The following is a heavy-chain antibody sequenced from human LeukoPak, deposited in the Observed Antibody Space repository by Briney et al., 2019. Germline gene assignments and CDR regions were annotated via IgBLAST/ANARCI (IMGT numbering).Heavy chain of an antibody. V-gene: IGHV3-23*01. CDR2: IGADGRGR. D-gene: IGHD1-26*01. CDR3: ARRVGGTPEY. CDR1: GFTFNIYA. J-gene: IGHJ4*02. Sequence: GGSLRLSCAASGFTFNIYAMTWVRQAPGKGLEWVSAIGADGRGRDYADSVRGRFTISRDNSNSILYLQMNSLTAEDTALYYCARRVGGTPEYGGLGTPVTVSS.